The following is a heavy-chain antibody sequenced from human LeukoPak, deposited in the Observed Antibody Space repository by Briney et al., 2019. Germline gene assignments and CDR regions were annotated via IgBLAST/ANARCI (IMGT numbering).Heavy chain of an antibody. Sequence: SETLSLTCTVSGGSISSYYWSWIRQPPGKGLEWIGYIYTSGSTNYNPSLKSRVTISVDTSKNQFSLNLSSVTAADTAVYYCARRDYYDSSGYSFAFDIWGQGTMVTVSS. J-gene: IGHJ3*02. CDR3: ARRDYYDSSGYSFAFDI. D-gene: IGHD3-22*01. CDR2: IYTSGST. CDR1: GGSISSYY. V-gene: IGHV4-4*09.